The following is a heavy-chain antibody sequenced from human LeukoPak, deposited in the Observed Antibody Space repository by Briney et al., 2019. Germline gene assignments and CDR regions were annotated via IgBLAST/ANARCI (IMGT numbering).Heavy chain of an antibody. J-gene: IGHJ4*02. D-gene: IGHD2-21*01. Sequence: PSDTLSLTCTLSGGSVSGDYSGWIRQPPSKGLEWVGYIHYTAGTNYHPSLKSRVTMSVDTSKNQFSLRLRSMTAADTAVYYCARLQGDSTAIFDYWGQGTLVSVSS. CDR3: ARLQGDSTAIFDY. V-gene: IGHV4-59*02. CDR1: GGSVSGDY. CDR2: IHYTAGT.